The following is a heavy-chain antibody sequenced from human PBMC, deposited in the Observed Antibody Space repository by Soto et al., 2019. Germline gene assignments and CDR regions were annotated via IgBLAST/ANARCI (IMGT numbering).Heavy chain of an antibody. D-gene: IGHD3-3*02. V-gene: IGHV1-3*01. J-gene: IGHJ3*02. Sequence: QAQLVQSGAEMKKPGASVKVSCKATGYTFSAYTMNWVRQAPGQRLEWMGWINAGSGNTKYSQNFQGRDSITRDTSPNTVYMELTGLTSEDTAVYYCARDTETLGPRANDALDIWGQGTMVTVSS. CDR3: ARDTETLGPRANDALDI. CDR2: INAGSGNT. CDR1: GYTFSAYT.